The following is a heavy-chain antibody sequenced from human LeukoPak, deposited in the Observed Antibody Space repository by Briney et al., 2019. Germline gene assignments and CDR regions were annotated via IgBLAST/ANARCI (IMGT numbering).Heavy chain of an antibody. CDR2: INPNSGGT. J-gene: IGHJ4*02. Sequence: ASVKVSCKASGYTFTGYYMHWVRQAPGQGLEWMGWINPNSGGTNYAQKFQGRVTMTRDTSISTAYMELSRLRSDDTAVYYCARVLIGSGSRDYWGQGTLVTVSS. V-gene: IGHV1-2*02. CDR1: GYTFTGYY. D-gene: IGHD1-26*01. CDR3: ARVLIGSGSRDY.